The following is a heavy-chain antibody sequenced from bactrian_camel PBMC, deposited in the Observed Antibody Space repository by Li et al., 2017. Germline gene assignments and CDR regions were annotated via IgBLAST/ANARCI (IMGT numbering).Heavy chain of an antibody. V-gene: IGHV3S53*01. CDR3: AANLRQCLSSGYPSNY. D-gene: IGHD2*01. Sequence: HVQLVESGGASVQAGGSLTLSCEASKYTYKPACMGWFRQAPGKRREEVAAIDGDGHTTYADSVKGRFTVSRSAPGNTLYLHMTNLKPEDTAVYTCAANLRQCLSSGYPSNYWGHGTQVTVS. CDR1: KYTYKPAC. CDR2: IDGDGHT. J-gene: IGHJ4*01.